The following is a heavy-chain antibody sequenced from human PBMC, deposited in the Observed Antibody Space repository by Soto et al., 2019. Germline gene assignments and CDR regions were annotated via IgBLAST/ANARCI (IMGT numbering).Heavy chain of an antibody. Sequence: GGSLRLSCAASGFTFSSYSMNWVRQAPGKGLEWVSYISSSSSTIYYADSVKGRFTISRDNAKNSLYLQMNSLRDEDTAVYYCARALYDSSGYYYFDYWGQGTLVTVSS. CDR3: ARALYDSSGYYYFDY. CDR1: GFTFSSYS. J-gene: IGHJ4*02. V-gene: IGHV3-48*02. D-gene: IGHD3-22*01. CDR2: ISSSSSTI.